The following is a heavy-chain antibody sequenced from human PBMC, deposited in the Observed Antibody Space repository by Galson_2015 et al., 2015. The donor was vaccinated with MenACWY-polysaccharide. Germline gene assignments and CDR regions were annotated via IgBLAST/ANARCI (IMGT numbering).Heavy chain of an antibody. J-gene: IGHJ5*02. CDR1: GFTFSNYA. D-gene: IGHD2-2*01. Sequence: SLRLSCAASGFTFSNYAMTWVRQAPGKGLEWVSEITGAGGATYYADSVKGRFTISGDHSKNSLYLQMNSLRAEDTAVYYCAKKGCTTTSCTDNWFHPWGQGTLVTVSS. CDR3: AKKGCTTTSCTDNWFHP. CDR2: ITGAGGAT. V-gene: IGHV3-23*01.